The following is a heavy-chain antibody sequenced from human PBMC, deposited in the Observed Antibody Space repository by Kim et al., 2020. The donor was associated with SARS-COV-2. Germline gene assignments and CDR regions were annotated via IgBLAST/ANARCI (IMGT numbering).Heavy chain of an antibody. CDR3: ARQPQWLPFYYYYGMDV. D-gene: IGHD6-19*01. CDR2: INTNTGNP. CDR1: GYTFTSYA. Sequence: ASVKVSCKASGYTFTSYAMNWVRQAPGQGLEWMGWINTNTGNPTYAQGFTGRFVFSLDTSVSTAYLQISSLKAEDTAVYYCARQPQWLPFYYYYGMDVWGQGTTVTVSS. J-gene: IGHJ6*02. V-gene: IGHV7-4-1*02.